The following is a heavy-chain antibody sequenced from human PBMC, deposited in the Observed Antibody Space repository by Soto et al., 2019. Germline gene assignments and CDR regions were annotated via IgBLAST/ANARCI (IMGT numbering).Heavy chain of an antibody. V-gene: IGHV3-33*01. CDR1: GFTFSSYG. J-gene: IGHJ3*02. D-gene: IGHD3-10*01. Sequence: QVQLVESGGGVVQPGRSLRLSCAASGFTFSSYGMHWVRQAPGKGLEWVAVIWYDGSNKYYADSVKGRFTISRDNSKNTLYLQTNSLRAEDTAVYYCAREAMVRGSDAFDIWGQGTMVTVSS. CDR3: AREAMVRGSDAFDI. CDR2: IWYDGSNK.